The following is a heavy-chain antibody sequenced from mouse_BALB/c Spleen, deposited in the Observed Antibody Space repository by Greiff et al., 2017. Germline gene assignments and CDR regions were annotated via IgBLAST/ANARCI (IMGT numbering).Heavy chain of an antibody. CDR3: ARGDYDYDLSFDY. V-gene: IGHV14-3*02. CDR2: IDPANGNT. CDR1: GFNIKDTY. Sequence: VQLQQSGAELVKPGASVKLSCTASGFNIKDTYMHWVKQRPEQGLEWIGRIDPANGNTKYDPKFQGKATITADTSSNTAYLQLSSLTSEDTAVYYCARGDYDYDLSFDYWGQGTTLTVSS. J-gene: IGHJ2*01. D-gene: IGHD2-4*01.